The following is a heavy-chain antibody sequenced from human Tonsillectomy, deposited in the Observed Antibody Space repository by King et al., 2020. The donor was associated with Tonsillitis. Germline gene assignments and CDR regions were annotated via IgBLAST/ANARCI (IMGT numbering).Heavy chain of an antibody. Sequence: VQLVESGGGLVQPGGSLRLSCSASGFTFSSYAMHWVRQAPGKGLEYVSAISSNGGRTYYADSVKGRFTISRDNSKNTLYLQMSSLRTEDTAVYYCVKDEASIVVMTAIDYWGQGTLVTVSS. D-gene: IGHD2-21*02. CDR2: ISSNGGRT. V-gene: IGHV3-64D*06. CDR1: GFTFSSYA. CDR3: VKDEASIVVMTAIDY. J-gene: IGHJ4*02.